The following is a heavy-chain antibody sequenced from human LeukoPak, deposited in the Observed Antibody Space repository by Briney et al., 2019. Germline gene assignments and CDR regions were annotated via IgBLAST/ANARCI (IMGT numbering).Heavy chain of an antibody. CDR1: GFTLSSYA. J-gene: IGHJ4*02. CDR2: ISGSGGST. D-gene: IGHD3-22*01. V-gene: IGHV3-23*01. CDR3: AKENYDSSGTDFDY. Sequence: GGSLRLSCAASGFTLSSYAMSWLRQAPGKGLVWVSDISGSGGSTYYADSVKGRFSISRDNSKNTLYLQMNSLRAEDTAVYYCAKENYDSSGTDFDYWGQGTLVTVSS.